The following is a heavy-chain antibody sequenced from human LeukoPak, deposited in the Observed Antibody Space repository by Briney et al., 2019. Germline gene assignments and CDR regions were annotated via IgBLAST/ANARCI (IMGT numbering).Heavy chain of an antibody. D-gene: IGHD2-2*01. CDR3: ASGVAIVVGMDV. CDR2: ISSSSSYI. J-gene: IGHJ6*02. V-gene: IGHV3-21*01. CDR1: GFTFSSYS. Sequence: GGSLRLSCAASGFTFSSYSMNWVRQAPGKGLEWVSSISSSSSYIYYADSVKGRFIISRDNAKNSLYLQMNSLRAEDTAVYYCASGVAIVVGMDVWGQGTTVTVSS.